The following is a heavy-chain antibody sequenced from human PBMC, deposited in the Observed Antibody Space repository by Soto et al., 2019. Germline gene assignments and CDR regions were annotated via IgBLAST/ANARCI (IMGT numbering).Heavy chain of an antibody. CDR3: AADNPTYYDILTGPKLPRDI. CDR1: GFTFTSSA. Sequence: SVKVSCKASGFTFTSSAMQWVRQARGQRLEWIGWIVVGSGNTNYAQKFQERVTITRDMSTSTAYMELSSLRSEDTAVYYCAADNPTYYDILTGPKLPRDIWGQGTMVTVSS. CDR2: IVVGSGNT. V-gene: IGHV1-58*02. D-gene: IGHD3-9*01. J-gene: IGHJ3*02.